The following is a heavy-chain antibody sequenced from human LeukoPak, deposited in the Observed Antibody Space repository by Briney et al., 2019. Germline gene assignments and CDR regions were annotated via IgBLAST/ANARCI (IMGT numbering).Heavy chain of an antibody. Sequence: SETLSLTCTVSGGTISPYYWSWIRQPPGKGLEWLGYIYYSGNTEYKPSLKSRVAMSVDTSKNKFSLRLSSVTAADTAVYYCARSTGSTMFIDLWGQGTLVTVSS. J-gene: IGHJ5*02. V-gene: IGHV4-59*01. CDR2: IYYSGNT. CDR1: GGTISPYY. D-gene: IGHD3-10*02. CDR3: ARSTGSTMFIDL.